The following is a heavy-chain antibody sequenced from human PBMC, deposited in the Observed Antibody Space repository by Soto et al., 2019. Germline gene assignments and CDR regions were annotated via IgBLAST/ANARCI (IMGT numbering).Heavy chain of an antibody. Sequence: PGAALKSSCKGCGYRFTSYWIGWVRPMPGKGLEWMGIIYPGDSDTRYSPSFQGQVTISADKSISTAYLQWSSLKASDTAMYYCARQMGYCSSTSCYQVYYYGMDVWGQGTTVTVSS. D-gene: IGHD2-2*01. CDR2: IYPGDSDT. J-gene: IGHJ6*02. CDR3: ARQMGYCSSTSCYQVYYYGMDV. V-gene: IGHV5-51*01. CDR1: GYRFTSYW.